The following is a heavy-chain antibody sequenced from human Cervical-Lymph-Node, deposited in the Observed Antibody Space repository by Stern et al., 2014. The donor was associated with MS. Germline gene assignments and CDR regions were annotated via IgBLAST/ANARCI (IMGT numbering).Heavy chain of an antibody. CDR2: INWNGGST. D-gene: IGHD2-8*02. J-gene: IGHJ6*02. CDR3: ARAFCTGGVCYSFPFYGMDV. CDR1: GFTFEDYG. Sequence: EVQLVESGGGVVRPGRSLRLSCAASGFTFEDYGMSWVRHGPGQGLEWGAAINWNGGSTVYAGSVQGRFTISRDNAKNSLYLQMNSLRAEDTALYHCARAFCTGGVCYSFPFYGMDVWGQGTTVTVSS. V-gene: IGHV3-20*01.